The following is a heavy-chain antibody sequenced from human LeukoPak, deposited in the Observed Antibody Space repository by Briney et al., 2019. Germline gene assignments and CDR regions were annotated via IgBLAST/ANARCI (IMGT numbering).Heavy chain of an antibody. J-gene: IGHJ5*02. CDR1: GFTFSSYA. Sequence: GGSLRLSCAASGFTFSSYAMSWVRQAPGKGLEWMANIKQDGSEKYYVDSVKGRFTISRDNAKNSLYLQMNSLRAEDTAVYYCARAGRWWPNWFDPWGQGTLVTVSS. CDR3: ARAGRWWPNWFDP. V-gene: IGHV3-7*04. CDR2: IKQDGSEK. D-gene: IGHD2-8*02.